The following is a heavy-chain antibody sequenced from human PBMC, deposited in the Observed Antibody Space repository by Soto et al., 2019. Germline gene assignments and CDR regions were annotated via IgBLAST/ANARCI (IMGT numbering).Heavy chain of an antibody. J-gene: IGHJ6*02. V-gene: IGHV5-51*01. CDR3: ADATDILTGNYGMYV. D-gene: IGHD3-9*01. Sequence: GESLKISCKGSGYSFTSYWIGWVRQMPGKGLEWMGIIYPGDSDTRYSPSFQGQVTISADKSISTAYLQWSSLKASDTAMYYCADATDILTGNYGMYVWGQGTTVTVSS. CDR2: IYPGDSDT. CDR1: GYSFTSYW.